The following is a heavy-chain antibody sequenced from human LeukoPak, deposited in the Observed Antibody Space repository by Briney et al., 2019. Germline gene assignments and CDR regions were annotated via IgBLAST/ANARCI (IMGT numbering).Heavy chain of an antibody. V-gene: IGHV4-59*01. CDR1: GGSISSYY. D-gene: IGHD3-3*01. CDR3: ARAGFWSNYYQLYDY. CDR2: IFHSGST. J-gene: IGHJ4*02. Sequence: SETLSLTCTVSGGSISSYYWGWIRQPPGKGLEWIGYIFHSGSTNSNPSLKSLVTISVDTSKNQFSLKLSSVTAADTAVYYCARAGFWSNYYQLYDYWGQGTLVTVSS.